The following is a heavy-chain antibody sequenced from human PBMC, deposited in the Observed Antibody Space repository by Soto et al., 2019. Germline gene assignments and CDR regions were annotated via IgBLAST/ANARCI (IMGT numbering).Heavy chain of an antibody. Sequence: QVQLVQSGAEVKKPGSSVKVSCKASGGTFSSYAISWVRQAPGQGLEWMGGIIPIFGTANYAQKFQGSVTITADESTSTAYMELSSLRSADTAVYYCARERIASAGIRYFDLWGRGTLVTVSS. V-gene: IGHV1-69*01. J-gene: IGHJ2*01. D-gene: IGHD6-13*01. CDR2: IIPIFGTA. CDR3: ARERIASAGIRYFDL. CDR1: GGTFSSYA.